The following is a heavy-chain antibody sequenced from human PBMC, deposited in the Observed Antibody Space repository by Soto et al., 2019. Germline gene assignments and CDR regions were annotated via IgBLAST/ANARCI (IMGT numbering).Heavy chain of an antibody. D-gene: IGHD6-19*01. CDR2: ISYDGSNR. CDR3: AKARSTGWYYFDY. J-gene: IGHJ4*02. V-gene: IGHV3-30*18. CDR1: GFTFSNYG. Sequence: QVQLVESGGGVVQPGRSLRLSCAASGFTFSNYGMHWVRQAPGKGLEWVAVISYDGSNRYYADSVKGRFTISRDNSKNTLYLQMNSLRAEDTAVYYCAKARSTGWYYFDYWGQGTLVTVSS.